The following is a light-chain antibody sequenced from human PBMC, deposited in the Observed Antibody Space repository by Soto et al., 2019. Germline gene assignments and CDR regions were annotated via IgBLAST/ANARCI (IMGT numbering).Light chain of an antibody. CDR1: TPIIGSNT. Sequence: QSVLTQPPSASGTPGQRVTISCSGSTPIIGSNTVNWYQQLPGTAPKLLIYSNNQRPSGVPDRFSGSKSDTSATLGITGLQTGDEADYYCGAWDSSLNVYVFGTGTKVTVL. CDR2: SNN. V-gene: IGLV1-44*01. CDR3: GAWDSSLNVYV. J-gene: IGLJ1*01.